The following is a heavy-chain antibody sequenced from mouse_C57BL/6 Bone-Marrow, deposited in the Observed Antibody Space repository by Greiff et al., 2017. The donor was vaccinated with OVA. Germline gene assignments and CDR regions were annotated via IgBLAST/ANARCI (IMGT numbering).Heavy chain of an antibody. J-gene: IGHJ1*03. Sequence: EVQLQESGGGLVKPGGSLKLSCAASGFTFSSYAMSWVRQTPEKRLEWVATISDGGSYTYYPDNVKGRFTISRDNAKNNLYLQMSHLKSEDTAMYYCARGPYYSPLYWYFDVWGTGTTVTVSS. V-gene: IGHV5-4*01. CDR3: ARGPYYSPLYWYFDV. CDR1: GFTFSSYA. CDR2: ISDGGSYT. D-gene: IGHD2-12*01.